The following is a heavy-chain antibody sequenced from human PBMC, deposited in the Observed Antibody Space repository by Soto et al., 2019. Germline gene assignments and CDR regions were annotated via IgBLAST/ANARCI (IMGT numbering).Heavy chain of an antibody. Sequence: QVQLVQSGAEVKKPGASVKVSCKASGYTFTTYYMHWVRQAPGQGLEWMGVINPSGGSTSYAQKFQGRVTVTRDTSTSTLYMELSSLRSEDTAVYYCAREGDGYNLGPSVDFDYSGQGTLVTVSS. CDR1: GYTFTTYY. V-gene: IGHV1-46*01. CDR3: AREGDGYNLGPSVDFDY. D-gene: IGHD5-12*01. J-gene: IGHJ4*02. CDR2: INPSGGST.